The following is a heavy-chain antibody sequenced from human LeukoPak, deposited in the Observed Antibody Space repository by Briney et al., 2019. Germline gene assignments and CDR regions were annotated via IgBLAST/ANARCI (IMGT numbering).Heavy chain of an antibody. D-gene: IGHD6-25*01. J-gene: IGHJ4*02. V-gene: IGHV4-30-2*01. CDR3: ARGGYVKVLDY. Sequence: SETLSLTCAVSGGSMSSGDYSWSWIRQPPGKGLEWIGYIFPSGSTYYNPSLKSRVDISTDRSQNQLSLRLTSVTAADTAVYYCARGGYVKVLDYWGQGTLVTVSS. CDR2: IFPSGST. CDR1: GGSMSSGDYS.